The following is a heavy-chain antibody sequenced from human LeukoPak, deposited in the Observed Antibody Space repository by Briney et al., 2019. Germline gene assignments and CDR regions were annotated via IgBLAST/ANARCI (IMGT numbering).Heavy chain of an antibody. Sequence: PSETLSFTCTVSSGSTSSYYWSWIRQPPGKGLEWIGYIYYSGSTNYNPSLKSRVTISVDTSKNQFSLKLGSVTAADTAVYYCARGRIVYYYMDVWGKGTTVTISS. D-gene: IGHD2/OR15-2a*01. V-gene: IGHV4-59*01. CDR1: SGSTSSYY. J-gene: IGHJ6*03. CDR2: IYYSGST. CDR3: ARGRIVYYYMDV.